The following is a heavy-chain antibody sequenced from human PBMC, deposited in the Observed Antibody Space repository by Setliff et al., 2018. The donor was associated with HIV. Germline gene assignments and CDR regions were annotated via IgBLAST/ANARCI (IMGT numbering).Heavy chain of an antibody. J-gene: IGHJ4*02. V-gene: IGHV3-7*01. CDR2: INQDGSEK. Sequence: GGSLRLSCAASGFTFSSYSMNWVRQAPGKGLEWVANINQDGSEKNYVDSVKGRFTVSRDNAKRSLYLQMNRLKTDDTAFYYCATFADGPDSWGQGTLVTVSS. CDR3: ATFADGPDS. CDR1: GFTFSSYS. D-gene: IGHD3-3*01.